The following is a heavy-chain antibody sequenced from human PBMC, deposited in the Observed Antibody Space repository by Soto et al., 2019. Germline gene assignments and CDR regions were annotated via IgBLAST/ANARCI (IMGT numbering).Heavy chain of an antibody. V-gene: IGHV3-53*02. Sequence: DVQLVETGGGLIQPGGSLRLTCAASGVTVSTNYMSWVRQAPGKGLEWVSVIYSDGKTFYTESVKGRFTISRDNSKNTGSLQMNSLRVEDTAVYYCGGDGGGGYYDSSGYVAVWGQGTLVTVSS. J-gene: IGHJ4*02. CDR3: GGDGGGGYYDSSGYVAV. D-gene: IGHD3-22*01. CDR1: GVTVSTNY. CDR2: IYSDGKT.